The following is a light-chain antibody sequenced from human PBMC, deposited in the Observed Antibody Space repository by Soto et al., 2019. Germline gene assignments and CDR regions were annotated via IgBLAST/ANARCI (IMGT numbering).Light chain of an antibody. Sequence: QSVLTQPPSVSGAQGQRVTISCTGTSSNIGARYDVHWYQQLPGTAPKLLIYGNNYRPSGVPDRFSGSRSDTSASLAITGLQAEDEADYYCQSYDTSLSGMLFGGGTKLTVL. J-gene: IGLJ2*01. CDR1: SSNIGARYD. CDR2: GNN. CDR3: QSYDTSLSGML. V-gene: IGLV1-40*01.